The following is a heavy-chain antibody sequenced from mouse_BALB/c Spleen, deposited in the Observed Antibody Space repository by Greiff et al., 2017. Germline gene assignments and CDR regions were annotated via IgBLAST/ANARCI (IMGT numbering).Heavy chain of an antibody. V-gene: IGHV2-6-5*01. CDR3: AKHEDYYGSSSYFDY. Sequence: QVQLKQSGPGLVAPSQSLSITCTVSGFSLTDYGVSWIRQPPGKGLEWLGVIWGGGSTYYNSALKSRLSISKDNSKSQVFLKMNSLQTDDTAMYYCAKHEDYYGSSSYFDYWGQGTTLTVSS. J-gene: IGHJ2*01. CDR1: GFSLTDYG. D-gene: IGHD1-1*01. CDR2: IWGGGST.